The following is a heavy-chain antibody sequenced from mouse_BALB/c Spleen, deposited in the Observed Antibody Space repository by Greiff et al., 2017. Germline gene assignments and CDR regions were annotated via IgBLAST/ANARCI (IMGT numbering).Heavy chain of an antibody. CDR2: IDPENGNT. CDR3: ALGNYEDY. J-gene: IGHJ2*01. Sequence: EVQVVESGAELVRPGALVKLSCKASGFNIKDYYMHWVKQRPEQGLEWIGWIDPENGNTIYDPKFQGKASITADTSSNTAYLQLSSLTSEDTAVYYCALGNYEDYWGQGTTLTVSS. D-gene: IGHD2-1*01. V-gene: IGHV14-1*02. CDR1: GFNIKDYY.